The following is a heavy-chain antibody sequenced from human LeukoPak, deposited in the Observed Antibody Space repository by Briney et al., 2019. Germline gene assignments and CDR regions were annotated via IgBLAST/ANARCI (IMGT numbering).Heavy chain of an antibody. V-gene: IGHV1-8*01. CDR3: ARGSLLTLYSGSSHNWFDP. CDR1: GYTFTSYD. J-gene: IGHJ5*02. Sequence: ASVKVSCKASGYTFTSYDINWVRQATGQGLEWMGWMNPNSGNTGYAQQFQGRVTMTRNTSISTAYMELSSLRSEDTAVYYCARGSLLTLYSGSSHNWFDPWGQGTLVTVSS. D-gene: IGHD1-26*01. CDR2: MNPNSGNT.